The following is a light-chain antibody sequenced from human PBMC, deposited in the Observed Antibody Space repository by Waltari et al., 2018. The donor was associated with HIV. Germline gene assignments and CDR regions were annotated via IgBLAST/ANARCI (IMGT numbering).Light chain of an antibody. J-gene: IGLJ3*02. V-gene: IGLV1-40*01. Sequence: QSVLTQPPSVSGAPGQRVTISCTGSSSNIGAGYDVHWYQQLPGTAPKLLIYGNSNRPSGVPDRCSGSKSGTSASLAITGLQAEDEADYYCQSYDSSLSGSVFGGGTKLTVL. CDR3: QSYDSSLSGSV. CDR2: GNS. CDR1: SSNIGAGYD.